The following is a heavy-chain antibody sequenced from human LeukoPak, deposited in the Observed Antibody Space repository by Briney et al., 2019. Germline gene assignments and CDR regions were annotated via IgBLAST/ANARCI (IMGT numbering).Heavy chain of an antibody. CDR2: ISSSGSTI. Sequence: GGSLRLSCAASGFTFSSYAMNWVRQAPGKGLEWVSYISSSGSTIYYADSVKGRFTISRDNAKNSLYLQMNSLRAEDTAVYYCARGDKYGGNSVTFDIWGQGTMVTISS. J-gene: IGHJ3*02. V-gene: IGHV3-48*04. CDR3: ARGDKYGGNSVTFDI. D-gene: IGHD4-23*01. CDR1: GFTFSSYA.